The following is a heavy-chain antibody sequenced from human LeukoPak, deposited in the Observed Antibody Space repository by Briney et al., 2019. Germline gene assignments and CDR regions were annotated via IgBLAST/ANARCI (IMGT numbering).Heavy chain of an antibody. D-gene: IGHD5-18*01. CDR2: IYPGDSDT. CDR1: GYSFTTYW. V-gene: IGHV5-51*01. CDR3: ARTSTGRAYTNSYYYYAMDV. J-gene: IGHJ6*02. Sequence: GESLKISCKGSGYSFTTYWIAWVRQMPGRGLEWMGVIYPGDSDTRYSPSFQGQVTISADKSISTAYLQWNSLKASDTAMYYCARTSTGRAYTNSYYYYAMDVWGQGTTVTVSS.